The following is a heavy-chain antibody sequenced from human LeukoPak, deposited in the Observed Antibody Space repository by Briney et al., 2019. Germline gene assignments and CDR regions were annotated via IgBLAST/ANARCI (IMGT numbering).Heavy chain of an antibody. J-gene: IGHJ5*02. V-gene: IGHV5-51*01. D-gene: IGHD5-12*01. CDR2: IYPGDSNT. CDR3: ARHRISDYDSGVSWCDP. CDR1: GYSFTNYW. Sequence: PGESLKISCKGSGYSFTNYWIVWVRQMPVRGLEYMGFIYPGDSNTRYSPSFQGQVTISADKSISTAYLQWSSLKASDTAMYYCARHRISDYDSGVSWCDPWGQGTLVTVSS.